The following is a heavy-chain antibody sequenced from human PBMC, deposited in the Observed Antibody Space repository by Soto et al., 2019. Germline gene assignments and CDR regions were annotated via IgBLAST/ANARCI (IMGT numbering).Heavy chain of an antibody. Sequence: VGSLRLSCTASGFTFTNYIMTWVRQAPGKGLEWVSSLSSGSRYVYYVDSVKGRFTISRDDAKNSVYLQMNSLRAEDAAVYYCVRGGSSRSYWGQGSRVTVSS. CDR1: GFTFTNYI. J-gene: IGHJ4*02. D-gene: IGHD3-16*02. V-gene: IGHV3-21*01. CDR3: VRGGSSRSY. CDR2: LSSGSRYV.